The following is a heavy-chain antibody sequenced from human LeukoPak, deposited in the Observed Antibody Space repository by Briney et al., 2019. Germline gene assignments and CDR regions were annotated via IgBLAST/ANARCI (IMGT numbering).Heavy chain of an antibody. D-gene: IGHD3-3*01. V-gene: IGHV3-21*01. CDR1: GFSFNSYI. CDR3: ARGGQPNSYNVLSGYSTPDY. CDR2: ISTRGTYI. Sequence: GGSLRLSCAASGFSFNSYIMNWVRQAPGKGLEWASSISTRGTYIYYADSVKGRFTISRDNARNSLYLQMDSLRAEDTAVYYCARGGQPNSYNVLSGYSTPDYWGQGTLVTVSS. J-gene: IGHJ4*02.